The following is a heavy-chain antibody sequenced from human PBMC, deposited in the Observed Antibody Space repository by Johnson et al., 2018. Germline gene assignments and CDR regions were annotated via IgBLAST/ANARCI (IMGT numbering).Heavy chain of an antibody. V-gene: IGHV3-74*01. D-gene: IGHD5/OR15-5a*01. CDR3: VRDGASTMPFDY. Sequence: VQLQESGGGLIQPGGSLRLSCAASGFTLSNYWMHWVRQAPGKGLVWVASPNYDGGNTFYADSVKGRFTISRDNAKKTVYRQMNSLRADDTAVYYCVRDGASTMPFDYWGQGTLVTVSS. J-gene: IGHJ4*02. CDR2: PNYDGGNT. CDR1: GFTLSNYW.